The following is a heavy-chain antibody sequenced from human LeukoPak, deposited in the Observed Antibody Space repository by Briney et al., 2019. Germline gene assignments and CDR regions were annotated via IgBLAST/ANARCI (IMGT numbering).Heavy chain of an antibody. D-gene: IGHD2-21*02. V-gene: IGHV1-18*01. CDR3: ARAGAILTAHFDT. CDR2: ISGSNGNT. J-gene: IGHJ4*02. CDR1: GYSFTTYG. Sequence: ASVKVSCKTSGYSFTTYGVSWVRQAPGQGLQWMGWISGSNGNTNYLQGLQGRLTLTTDTSTSTAYMELRGLRSDDTAIYYCARAGAILTAHFDTWGQGALVIVSS.